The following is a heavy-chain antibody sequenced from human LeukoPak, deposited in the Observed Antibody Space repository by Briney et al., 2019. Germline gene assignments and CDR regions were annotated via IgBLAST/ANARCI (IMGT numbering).Heavy chain of an antibody. Sequence: SETLSLTCTVSGGSISSYYWSWIRQPPGKGLEWIGYIYYSGSTNYNPSLKSRVTISVDTSKNQFSLKLSSVTAADTAVYYCARDSCSSTSCYTASWFDPWGQGTLVTVSS. D-gene: IGHD2-2*02. J-gene: IGHJ5*02. CDR1: GGSISSYY. CDR3: ARDSCSSTSCYTASWFDP. CDR2: IYYSGST. V-gene: IGHV4-59*12.